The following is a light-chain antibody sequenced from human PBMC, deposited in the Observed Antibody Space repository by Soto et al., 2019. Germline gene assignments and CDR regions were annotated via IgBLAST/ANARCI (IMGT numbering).Light chain of an antibody. Sequence: QALPAQPPAASWTPGPRFTISYAGSSSNIGSNTVNWYQQLPGTAPKLLIYSNNQRPSGVPDRFSGSKSGTSASLAISGLQSEDEADYYCAAWDDSLNGYVFGTGTKVTVL. CDR2: SNN. V-gene: IGLV1-44*01. CDR1: SSNIGSNT. J-gene: IGLJ1*01. CDR3: AAWDDSLNGYV.